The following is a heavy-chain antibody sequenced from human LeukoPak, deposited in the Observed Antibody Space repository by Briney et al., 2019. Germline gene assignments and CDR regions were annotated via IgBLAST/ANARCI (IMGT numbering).Heavy chain of an antibody. CDR2: INSDGSST. CDR1: GFTFSSYW. J-gene: IGHJ4*02. CDR3: AREKVVVPAAIGY. V-gene: IGHV3-74*01. D-gene: IGHD2-2*01. Sequence: GGSLRLSCAASGFTFSSYWMHWVRQAPGKGLVWVSRINSDGSSTSYADSVKGRFTISRDNAKNTLYLQMNSLRAEDTAVYYCAREKVVVPAAIGYWGQGTLVTVSP.